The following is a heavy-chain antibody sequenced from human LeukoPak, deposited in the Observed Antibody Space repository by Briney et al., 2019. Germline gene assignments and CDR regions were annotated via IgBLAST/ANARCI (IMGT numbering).Heavy chain of an antibody. CDR3: ARDVGGSLDY. Sequence: GGSLRLSCEGSGFTFSTYWMAWVRQAPGKGLEWVANIKGDESARHQADSVKGRFTISRDNAKKSVYLQMSSLRGEDTAVYYCARDVGGSLDYWGQGTLVTVSS. CDR2: IKGDESAR. V-gene: IGHV3-7*01. J-gene: IGHJ4*02. D-gene: IGHD1-26*01. CDR1: GFTFSTYW.